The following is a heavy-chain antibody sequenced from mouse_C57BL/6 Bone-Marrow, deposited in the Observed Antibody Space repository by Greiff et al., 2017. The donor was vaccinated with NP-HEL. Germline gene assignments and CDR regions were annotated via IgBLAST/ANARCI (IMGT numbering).Heavy chain of an antibody. CDR1: GYAFSSSW. Sequence: VQLQQSGPELVKPGASVKISCKASGYAFSSSWMNWVKQRPGKGLEWIGRIYPGDGDTNYNGKFKGKATLTADKSSSTAYMQLSSLTSEDSAVYFCARVDGYYCFDYWGQGTTLTVSS. V-gene: IGHV1-82*01. CDR2: IYPGDGDT. D-gene: IGHD2-3*01. J-gene: IGHJ2*01. CDR3: ARVDGYYCFDY.